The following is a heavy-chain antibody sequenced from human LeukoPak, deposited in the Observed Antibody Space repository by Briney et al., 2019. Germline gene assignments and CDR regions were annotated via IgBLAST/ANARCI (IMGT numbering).Heavy chain of an antibody. CDR3: ARGRYNWNDGYYYYMDV. CDR1: GYTFTGYY. J-gene: IGHJ6*03. D-gene: IGHD1-1*01. Sequence: ASVKVSCKASGYTFTGYYMHWVRQAPGQGLEWMGWINPNSGGTNYAQKFQGRVTMTRDTSISTAYMELSRLRSDDTAVYYCARGRYNWNDGYYYYMDVWGKGTTVTISS. V-gene: IGHV1-2*02. CDR2: INPNSGGT.